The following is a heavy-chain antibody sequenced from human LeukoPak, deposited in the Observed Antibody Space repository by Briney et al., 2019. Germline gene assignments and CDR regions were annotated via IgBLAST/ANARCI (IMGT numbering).Heavy chain of an antibody. CDR2: IYYSGST. D-gene: IGHD3-3*01. V-gene: IGHV4-59*01. CDR1: GGSISSYY. CDR3: ARLGSGTYYDFWSGSYYFDY. J-gene: IGHJ4*02. Sequence: PSETLSLTCTVSGGSISSYYWSWIRQPPGKGLEWIGYIYYSGSTNYNPSLKSRVTISVDTSKNQFSLKLSSVTAADTAVYYCARLGSGTYYDFWSGSYYFDYWGQGTLVTVSS.